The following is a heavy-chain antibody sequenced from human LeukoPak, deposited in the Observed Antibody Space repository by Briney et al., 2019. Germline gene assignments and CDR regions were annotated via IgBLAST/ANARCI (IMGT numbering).Heavy chain of an antibody. D-gene: IGHD3-9*01. Sequence: GGSLRLSCVTSGLNVKNNYMFWVRQSPVKGLEWVSIIYSGGNKFYADSVKGRFTISRDNSKNTLYLQMTSLKAEDTGVYYCAREFDYGTLPGPYWGPGTLVIVSS. V-gene: IGHV3-53*01. CDR1: GLNVKNNY. J-gene: IGHJ4*02. CDR3: AREFDYGTLPGPY. CDR2: IYSGGNK.